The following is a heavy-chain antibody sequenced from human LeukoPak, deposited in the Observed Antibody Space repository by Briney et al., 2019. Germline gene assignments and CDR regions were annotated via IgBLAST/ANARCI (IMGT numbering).Heavy chain of an antibody. CDR1: GFTFSNYG. Sequence: GGSLRLSCAAPGFTFSNYGMHWVRQAPGKGLEWVAFIRYVGSEKYYADSVKGRFTISRDSSKNTLYLQMNSLRAEDTAVYYCAKDTYHCSSSGCPTYFYYMDVWGKGTTVTISS. D-gene: IGHD2-2*01. CDR3: AKDTYHCSSSGCPTYFYYMDV. V-gene: IGHV3-30*02. CDR2: IRYVGSEK. J-gene: IGHJ6*03.